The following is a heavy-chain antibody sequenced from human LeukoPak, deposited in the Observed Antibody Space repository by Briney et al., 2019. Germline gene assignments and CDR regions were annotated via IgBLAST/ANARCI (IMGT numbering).Heavy chain of an antibody. V-gene: IGHV4-59*08. D-gene: IGHD3-10*01. Sequence: PSETLSLTCTVSGGSISSYYWSWIRPPPGKGLEWIWYIYYSGSTNYNPSLKSRVTISVDTSKNQFSLKLSSVTAADTAVYYCARRGYGSGSFNRYYFDYWGQGTLVTVSS. CDR3: ARRGYGSGSFNRYYFDY. CDR2: IYYSGST. CDR1: GGSISSYY. J-gene: IGHJ4*02.